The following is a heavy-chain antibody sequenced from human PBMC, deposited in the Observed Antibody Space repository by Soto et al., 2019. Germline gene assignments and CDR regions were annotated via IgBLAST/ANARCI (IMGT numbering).Heavy chain of an antibody. D-gene: IGHD3-9*01. Sequence: XGSLRLSCAAAGVDFRSYSMNWVRQAPGKGLEWVSYITRTSDSRNYPDSVKGRFTISRDNAEGSLYLQMNGLRDEDTAVYYCATDRDWAFDIWGQGTMVTVSS. CDR1: GVDFRSYS. CDR2: ITRTSDSR. J-gene: IGHJ3*02. V-gene: IGHV3-48*02. CDR3: ATDRDWAFDI.